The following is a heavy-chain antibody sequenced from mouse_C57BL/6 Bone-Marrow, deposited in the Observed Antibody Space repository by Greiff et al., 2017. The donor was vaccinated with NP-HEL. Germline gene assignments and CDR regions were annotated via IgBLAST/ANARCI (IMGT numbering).Heavy chain of an antibody. D-gene: IGHD1-3*01. CDR2: IYPGGGYT. Sequence: QVQLQQSGAELVRPGTSVKMSCKASGYTFTNYWIGWAEQRPGHGLEWIGDIYPGGGYTNYNEKFKGKATLTADKSSSTAYMQFSSLTSEDSAIDYCARLRLIYAMDYWGQGTSVTVSS. J-gene: IGHJ4*01. CDR1: GYTFTNYW. V-gene: IGHV1-63*01. CDR3: ARLRLIYAMDY.